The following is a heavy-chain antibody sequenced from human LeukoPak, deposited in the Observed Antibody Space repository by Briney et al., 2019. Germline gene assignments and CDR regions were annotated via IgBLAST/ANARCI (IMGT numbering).Heavy chain of an antibody. D-gene: IGHD3-22*01. J-gene: IGHJ3*02. CDR1: GFTVSSNY. Sequence: GGSLRPSCAASGFTVSSNYMSWVRQAPGKGLEWVSVIYSGGSTYSADSVKGRFTISRDNSKNTLYLQMNSLRAEDTAVYYCARGAGLSLRAFDIWGQGTMVTVSS. V-gene: IGHV3-66*01. CDR2: IYSGGST. CDR3: ARGAGLSLRAFDI.